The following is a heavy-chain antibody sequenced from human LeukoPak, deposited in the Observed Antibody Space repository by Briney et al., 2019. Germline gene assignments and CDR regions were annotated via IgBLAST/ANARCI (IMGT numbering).Heavy chain of an antibody. Sequence: SETLSLTCIVSGGSISSRSDYWGWIRQSSGKGLEWIGSMYSSGTTDYNPSLKSRVSISVDTSKNQFSLKLSSVTAADTAVYYCAGVPQAFDIWGQGTMVTVSS. J-gene: IGHJ3*02. CDR3: AGVPQAFDI. CDR2: MYSSGTT. CDR1: GGSISSRSDY. V-gene: IGHV4-39*07.